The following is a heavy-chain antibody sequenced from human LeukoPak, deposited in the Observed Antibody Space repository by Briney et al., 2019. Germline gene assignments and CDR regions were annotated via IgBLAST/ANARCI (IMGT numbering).Heavy chain of an antibody. CDR2: IYTSGST. Sequence: PSETLSLTCTVSGGSISSYYWSWIRQPPGKGLEWIGYIYTSGSTNYNPPLKSRVPISVDTAKNQLSLKLSSVTAADTAVYYCARLCSSTSCYLYAFDMWGQGTMVTVSS. CDR3: ARLCSSTSCYLYAFDM. CDR1: GGSISSYY. J-gene: IGHJ3*02. D-gene: IGHD2-2*01. V-gene: IGHV4-4*09.